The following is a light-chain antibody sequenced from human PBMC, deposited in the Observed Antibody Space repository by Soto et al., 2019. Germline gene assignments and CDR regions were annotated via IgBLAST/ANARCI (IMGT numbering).Light chain of an antibody. CDR2: LNSDGSH. CDR3: QIWGSGIVV. Sequence: QLVLTQSPSASASLGASVKLTCTLSSGHSNYAIAWHQQQSEKGPRYLMKLNSDGSHSKGDGIPARFSGSSSGAERYLTISSLQSEDEADYYCQIWGSGIVVFGGGTKLTVL. V-gene: IGLV4-69*01. J-gene: IGLJ2*01. CDR1: SGHSNYA.